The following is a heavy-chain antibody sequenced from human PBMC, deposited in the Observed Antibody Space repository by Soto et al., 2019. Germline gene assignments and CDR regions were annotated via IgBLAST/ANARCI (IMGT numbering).Heavy chain of an antibody. Sequence: SETLSLTCTVSGGSISRYYWNWIRQPPGKGLEWIGYIYYSGSTNYNPSLKSRVTISLDTSKNQFSLKLSSVTAADTAVYYCARTYDDSGPNSGGYGFDIWGPGTMVTVSS. CDR1: GGSISRYY. CDR2: IYYSGST. V-gene: IGHV4-59*01. D-gene: IGHD3-22*01. J-gene: IGHJ3*02. CDR3: ARTYDDSGPNSGGYGFDI.